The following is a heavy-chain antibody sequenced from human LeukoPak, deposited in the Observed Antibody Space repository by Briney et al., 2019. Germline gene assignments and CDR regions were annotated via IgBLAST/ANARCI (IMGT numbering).Heavy chain of an antibody. V-gene: IGHV1-2*02. Sequence: ASVKVSCKASGYTFTGYYMHWVRQAPAQGLEWMGWINPNSGGTNYAQKFQGRVTMTRDTSISTAYMELSRLRSDDTAVYYCARVARGYCSSTSCYTADYWGQGTLVTVSS. CDR3: ARVARGYCSSTSCYTADY. D-gene: IGHD2-2*02. CDR1: GYTFTGYY. CDR2: INPNSGGT. J-gene: IGHJ4*02.